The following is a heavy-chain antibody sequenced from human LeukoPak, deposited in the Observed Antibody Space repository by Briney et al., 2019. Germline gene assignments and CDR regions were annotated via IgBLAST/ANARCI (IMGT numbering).Heavy chain of an antibody. CDR2: ISAYNGNT. CDR3: ARGSSNLLWFGEFPHFDY. V-gene: IGHV1-18*01. D-gene: IGHD3-10*01. J-gene: IGHJ4*02. Sequence: ASVKVSCKASGYTFTSYGISWVRQAPGQGLEWMGWISAYNGNTNYAQKLQGRVTMTTDTSTSTAYMELRSLRSDDTAVYYCARGSSNLLWFGEFPHFDYWGQGTLVTVSS. CDR1: GYTFTSYG.